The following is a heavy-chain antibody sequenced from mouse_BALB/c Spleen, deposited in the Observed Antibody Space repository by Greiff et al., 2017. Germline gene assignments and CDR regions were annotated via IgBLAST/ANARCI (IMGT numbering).Heavy chain of an antibody. CDR2: INPSNGGT. D-gene: IGHD1-1*01. V-gene: IGHV1S81*02. CDR3: TRCSSGYYAMDY. CDR1: GYTFTSYY. Sequence: QVQLQQPGAELVKPGASVKLSCKASGYTFTSYYMYWVKQRPGQGLEWIGGINPSNGGTNFNEKFKSKATLTVDKSSSTAYMQLSSLTSEDSAVYYCTRCSSGYYAMDYWGQGTSVTVSS. J-gene: IGHJ4*01.